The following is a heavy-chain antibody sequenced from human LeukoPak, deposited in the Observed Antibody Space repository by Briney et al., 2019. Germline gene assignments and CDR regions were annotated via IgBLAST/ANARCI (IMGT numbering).Heavy chain of an antibody. J-gene: IGHJ4*02. CDR1: GFTFSQYW. V-gene: IGHV3-7*04. D-gene: IGHD1-14*01. CDR2: IDKDGSQK. CDR3: AKDTYGPDDY. Sequence: GGSLRLSCAASGFTFSQYWMSWFRQTPGKGLEWVAHIDKDGSQKNYVDSVKGRFSISRDNSKNSVYLQMNSLRGEDTGVYYCAKDTYGPDDYWGQGTLVTVSS.